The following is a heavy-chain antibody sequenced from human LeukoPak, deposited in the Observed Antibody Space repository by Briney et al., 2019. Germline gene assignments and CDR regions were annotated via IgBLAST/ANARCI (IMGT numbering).Heavy chain of an antibody. CDR1: GGSIDMTNY. D-gene: IGHD2/OR15-2a*01. CDR2: MAHDGTR. CDR3: ERENRPFCPFAY. V-gene: IGHV4-4*02. J-gene: IGHJ4*02. Sequence: PSETLSLTCGVSGGSIDMTNYWSWVRQAPGKGLEWIGEMAHDGTRNYNASLRSRVAMSLDRANNQFSLSLTSLTAADSAGYYRERENRPFCPFAYWGQGVLVTVSS.